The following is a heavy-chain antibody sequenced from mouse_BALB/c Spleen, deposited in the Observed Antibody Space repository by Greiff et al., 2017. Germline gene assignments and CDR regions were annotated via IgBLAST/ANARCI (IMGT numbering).Heavy chain of an antibody. J-gene: IGHJ4*01. CDR3: ARDGGRLNYAMDY. CDR1: GFSLTGYG. Sequence: QVQLQQSGPGLVAPSQSLSITCTVSGFSLTGYGVNWVRQPPGKGLEWLGMIWGDGSTDYNSALKSRLSISKDNSKSQVFLKMNSLQTDDTARYYCARDGGRLNYAMDYWGQGTSVTVSS. D-gene: IGHD1-1*02. CDR2: IWGDGST. V-gene: IGHV2-6-7*01.